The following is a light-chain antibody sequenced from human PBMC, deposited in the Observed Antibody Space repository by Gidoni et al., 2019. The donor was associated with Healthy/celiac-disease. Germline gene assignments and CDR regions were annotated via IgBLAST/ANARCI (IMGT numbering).Light chain of an antibody. CDR3: QKYNSAPWT. Sequence: IQMTPSPSSLSASVGDRVSITCRASQGISNYLAWYQQKPGKVPKLLIYAASTLQAGVPSRFSGSGSGTDFTLTISSLQPEDVATYYCQKYNSAPWTFXQXTKVEIK. J-gene: IGKJ1*01. CDR2: AAS. CDR1: QGISNY. V-gene: IGKV1-27*01.